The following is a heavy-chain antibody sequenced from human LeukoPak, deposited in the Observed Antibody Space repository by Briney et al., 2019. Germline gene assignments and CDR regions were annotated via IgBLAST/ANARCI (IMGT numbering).Heavy chain of an antibody. CDR2: IFYTGNT. D-gene: IGHD3-22*01. J-gene: IGHJ4*02. CDR1: GGSFSSSSYY. Sequence: SETLSLTCTVSGGSFSSSSYYWGWIRQPPGKGLEWIGSIFYTGNTYYNPSLKSRVTISVDTSKNQFSLKLSSVTAADMAVFYCARLDSSGRSIDDYWGQGTLVTVSS. CDR3: ARLDSSGRSIDDY. V-gene: IGHV4-39*01.